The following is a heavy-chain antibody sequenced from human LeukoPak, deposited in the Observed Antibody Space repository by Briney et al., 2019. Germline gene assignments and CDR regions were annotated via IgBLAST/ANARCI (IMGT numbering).Heavy chain of an antibody. D-gene: IGHD3-22*01. Sequence: GGSLRLSCAASGFTFSRYWMHWVRQGPGKGLVWVSRLNSDGSTTDYADSVKGRFTISRDNAENTLYLQMTSLRAEDTAVYVCARTLVANDNSGYLHFDYWGQGTLVTVSS. J-gene: IGHJ4*02. CDR2: LNSDGSTT. V-gene: IGHV3-74*01. CDR3: ARTLVANDNSGYLHFDY. CDR1: GFTFSRYW.